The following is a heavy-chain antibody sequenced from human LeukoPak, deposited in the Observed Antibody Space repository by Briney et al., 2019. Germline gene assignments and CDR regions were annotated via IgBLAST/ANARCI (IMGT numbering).Heavy chain of an antibody. J-gene: IGHJ3*02. V-gene: IGHV1-69*13. Sequence: ASVKVSCKASGGTFISYAISWVRQAPGQGLEWMGGIIPIFGTANYAQKFQGRVTVNADESPSTAYVELSSVRSEDTAVYYCARDTRYSGSWDAFDIWGQGTMVTVSS. D-gene: IGHD1-26*01. CDR2: IIPIFGTA. CDR3: ARDTRYSGSWDAFDI. CDR1: GGTFISYA.